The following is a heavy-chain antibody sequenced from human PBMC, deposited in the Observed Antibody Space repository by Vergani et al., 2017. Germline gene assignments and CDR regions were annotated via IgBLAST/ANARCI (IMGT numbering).Heavy chain of an antibody. Sequence: EVQLVESGGGLVQPGGSLRLSCAASGFTFSDHYMDWVRQAPGKGLEWVGRTRNKANSYTTEYAASVKGRFTISRDDSKNSLYLQMNSLKIEDTAVYYCARLGYCSSTTCRQAFYFWGQGTMVTVS. CDR3: ARLGYCSSTTCRQAFYF. D-gene: IGHD2-2*01. V-gene: IGHV3-72*01. J-gene: IGHJ3*01. CDR2: TRNKANSYTT. CDR1: GFTFSDHY.